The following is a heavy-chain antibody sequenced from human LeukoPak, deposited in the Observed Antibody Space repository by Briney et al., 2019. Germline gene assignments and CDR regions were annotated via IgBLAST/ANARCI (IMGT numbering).Heavy chain of an antibody. J-gene: IGHJ3*02. Sequence: SETLSLTCTVSGGSISSYYWSWIRQTPGKGLEWIGYIYYSGSTSYNPSLKSRVTMLVDTSKNRSSLKLSSVTAADTAVYYCARHERDASLDHALDIWGQGTMVTVSS. V-gene: IGHV4-59*08. CDR3: ARHERDASLDHALDI. CDR1: GGSISSYY. D-gene: IGHD5-24*01. CDR2: IYYSGST.